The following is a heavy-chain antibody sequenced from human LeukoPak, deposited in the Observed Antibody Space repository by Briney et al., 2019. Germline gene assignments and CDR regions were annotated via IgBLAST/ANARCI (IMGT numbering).Heavy chain of an antibody. CDR2: IYPGDSDT. V-gene: IGHV5-51*01. CDR3: ARGGRIAARPFDY. CDR1: GYSFTSCW. Sequence: GESLKISFKGSGYSFTSCWIGWVRQMPGKGLERMGIIYPGDSDTRYSPSCQGQVTISADKSISTAYLQWSSLKASDTAMYYCARGGRIAARPFDYWGQGTLVTVSS. J-gene: IGHJ4*02. D-gene: IGHD6-6*01.